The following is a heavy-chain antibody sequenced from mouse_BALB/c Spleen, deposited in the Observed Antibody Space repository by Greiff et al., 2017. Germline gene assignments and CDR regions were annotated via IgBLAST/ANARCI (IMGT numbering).Heavy chain of an antibody. Sequence: ESGPGLVKPSQSLSLTCSVTGYSITSGYYWNWIRQFPGNKLEWMGYISYDGSNNYNPSLKNRISITRDTSKNQFFLKLNSVTTEDTATYYCANYGRAWFAYWGQGTLVTVSA. V-gene: IGHV3-6*02. CDR3: ANYGRAWFAY. D-gene: IGHD1-1*01. CDR1: GYSITSGYY. J-gene: IGHJ3*01. CDR2: ISYDGSN.